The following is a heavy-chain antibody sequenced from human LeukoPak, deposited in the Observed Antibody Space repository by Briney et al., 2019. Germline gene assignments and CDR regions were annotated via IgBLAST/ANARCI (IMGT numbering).Heavy chain of an antibody. J-gene: IGHJ4*02. CDR3: ARKGPTMITFGGVIAPPFDY. V-gene: IGHV4-38-2*01. CDR2: IYHSGST. D-gene: IGHD3-16*02. CDR1: GYSISSDYY. Sequence: SETLSLTCAVSGYSISSDYYWGWIRQPPGKGLEWIGNIYHSGSTYYNPSLKSRVTISVDTSKNQFSLKLSSVTAAHTAVYYCARKGPTMITFGGVIAPPFDYWGQGTLVTVSS.